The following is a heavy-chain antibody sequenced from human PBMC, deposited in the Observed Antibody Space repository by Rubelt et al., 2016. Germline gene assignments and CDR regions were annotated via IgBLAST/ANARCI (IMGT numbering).Heavy chain of an antibody. V-gene: IGHV3-21*01. D-gene: IGHD3-16*01. Sequence: EVQLLESGGGLVQPGGSLRLSCRASGFTSSTYSMTWVRQAPGKGLEWVSSISSRSTYIFYADSVKGRFTISRDNAKDSLYLQMNSLRVEDTAMYYCAREGRGRYGMDVWGQGTTVTVSS. CDR3: AREGRGRYGMDV. J-gene: IGHJ6*02. CDR1: GFTSSTYS. CDR2: ISSRSTYI.